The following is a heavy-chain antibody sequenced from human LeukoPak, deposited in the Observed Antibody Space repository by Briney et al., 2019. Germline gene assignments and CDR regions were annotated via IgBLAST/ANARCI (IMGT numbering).Heavy chain of an antibody. CDR3: AKRGVVIRVILVGFHKEAYYFDS. J-gene: IGHJ4*02. V-gene: IGHV3-23*01. Sequence: PGGSLRLSCAVSGITLSNYGMTWVRQAPGKGPEWVAGISDTGGGTNYADSVKGRFTISRDNPKNTLYLQMNSLRAEDTAVYFCAKRGVVIRVILVGFHKEAYYFDSWGQGALVTVSS. CDR1: GITLSNYG. D-gene: IGHD3-22*01. CDR2: ISDTGGGT.